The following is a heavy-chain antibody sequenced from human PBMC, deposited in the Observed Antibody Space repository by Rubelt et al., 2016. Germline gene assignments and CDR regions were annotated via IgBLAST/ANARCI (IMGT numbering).Heavy chain of an antibody. D-gene: IGHD4-17*01. CDR2: IDPSDSYT. Sequence: EVQLVQSGAEVKKPGESLRISCKGSGYSFTSYWISWVRQMPGKGLEWMGRIDPSDSYTNYSPSFQGRVTISSDKCLSTAYLQWSSLKASDTAMDYCARSSGTTVTTVDYWGQGTLVTVSS. CDR3: ARSSGTTVTTVDY. J-gene: IGHJ4*02. CDR1: GYSFTSYW. V-gene: IGHV5-10-1*03.